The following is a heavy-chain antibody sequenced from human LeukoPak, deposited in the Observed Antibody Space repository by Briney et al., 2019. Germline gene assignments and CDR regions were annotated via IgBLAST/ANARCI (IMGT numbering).Heavy chain of an antibody. Sequence: GGSLRLSCAASGFTFSSFFMTWVRQAPGKGLEWVANTNQDGSAKYYLDSVKGRFTISRDNANNSLYLQMNSLRAEDTAIYYCARDAYGPSDYWGQGILVTISS. V-gene: IGHV3-7*01. CDR3: ARDAYGPSDY. CDR1: GFTFSSFF. J-gene: IGHJ4*02. CDR2: TNQDGSAK. D-gene: IGHD3-10*01.